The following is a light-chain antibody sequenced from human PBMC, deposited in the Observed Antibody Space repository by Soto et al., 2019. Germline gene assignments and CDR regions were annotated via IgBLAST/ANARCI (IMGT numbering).Light chain of an antibody. V-gene: IGKV3-20*01. Sequence: EIVLTQSPSTPSFSPGEKATPSCRARQSVSSSYLAWYQQKPGQAPRLLIYGASSRATGIPDRFSGSGSGTDFTLTISRLEPEDFAVYYCQQYGSSLPLTFGGGTKVDIK. CDR2: GAS. CDR1: QSVSSSY. J-gene: IGKJ4*01. CDR3: QQYGSSLPLT.